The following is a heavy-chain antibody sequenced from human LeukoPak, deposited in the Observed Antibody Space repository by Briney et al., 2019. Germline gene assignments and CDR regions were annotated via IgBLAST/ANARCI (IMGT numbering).Heavy chain of an antibody. V-gene: IGHV3-11*04. Sequence: GGSLRLSCAASRFAFSDYFMSWIRQAPGKGLEWVSYISHNGNTIYYADSVKGRFTLSRDNAKNSLYLQMNSLRAEDTAVYYCARDRDYFGSGRDAFDIWGQGTMVTVSS. CDR2: ISHNGNTI. CDR3: ARDRDYFGSGRDAFDI. J-gene: IGHJ3*02. CDR1: RFAFSDYF. D-gene: IGHD3-10*01.